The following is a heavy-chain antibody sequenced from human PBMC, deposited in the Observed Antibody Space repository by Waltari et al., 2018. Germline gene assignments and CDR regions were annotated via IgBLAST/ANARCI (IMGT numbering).Heavy chain of an antibody. J-gene: IGHJ3*02. D-gene: IGHD2-21*02. CDR3: ARHILLYGGGDCYSDAFDI. CDR2: IYPGDSDT. CDR1: GYSFNSYW. Sequence: EVQMVQSGAAVKKPGESLKNSCKGPGYSFNSYWICWVRQMPGMGLEWMGIIYPGDSDTRYSPSFQGQVTISADKSISTAYLQCSSLKASDTAMYYCARHILLYGGGDCYSDAFDIWGQGTMVTVSS. V-gene: IGHV5-51*01.